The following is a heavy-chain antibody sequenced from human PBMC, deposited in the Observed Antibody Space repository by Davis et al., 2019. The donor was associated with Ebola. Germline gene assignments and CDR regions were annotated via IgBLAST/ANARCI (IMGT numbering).Heavy chain of an antibody. CDR3: ARTIPLRRENRENYYDSSGYYLHFDY. CDR2: INPSGGST. D-gene: IGHD3-22*01. CDR1: GYTFTSYY. V-gene: IGHV1-46*01. Sequence: ASVKVSCKASGYTFTSYYIHWVRQAPGQGLEWMGIINPSGGSTSYAQKFQGRVTMTRDTSTSTVYMELSSLRSEDTAVYYCARTIPLRRENRENYYDSSGYYLHFDYWGQGTLVTVSS. J-gene: IGHJ4*02.